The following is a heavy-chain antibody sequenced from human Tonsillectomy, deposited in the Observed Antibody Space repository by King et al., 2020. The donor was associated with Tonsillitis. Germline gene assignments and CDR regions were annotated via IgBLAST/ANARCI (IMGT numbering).Heavy chain of an antibody. CDR2: IIPIFGTA. V-gene: IGHV1-69*01. D-gene: IGHD6-13*01. CDR1: GGTFSSYA. CDR3: AGPWDSSSWQTLSFDY. Sequence: QLVQSGAEVKKPGSSVKVSCKASGGTFSSYAISWVRQAPGQGLEWMGGIIPIFGTANYAQTFQGRVTITADESTSTAYMELSSLRSEDTAVYYCAGPWDSSSWQTLSFDYWGQGTLVTVSS. J-gene: IGHJ4*02.